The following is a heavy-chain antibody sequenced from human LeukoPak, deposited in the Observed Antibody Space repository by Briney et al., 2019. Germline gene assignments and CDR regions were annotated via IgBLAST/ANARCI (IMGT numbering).Heavy chain of an antibody. CDR1: GYTSTSYG. CDR3: ARDSGDIVVVPAAMGY. CDR2: ISAYNGNT. Sequence: ASVKVSCKASGYTSTSYGISWVRQAPGQGLEWMGWISAYNGNTNYAQKLQGRVTMTTDASTSTAYMELRSLRSDDTAVYYCARDSGDIVVVPAAMGYWGQGTLVTVSS. V-gene: IGHV1-18*01. J-gene: IGHJ4*02. D-gene: IGHD2-2*01.